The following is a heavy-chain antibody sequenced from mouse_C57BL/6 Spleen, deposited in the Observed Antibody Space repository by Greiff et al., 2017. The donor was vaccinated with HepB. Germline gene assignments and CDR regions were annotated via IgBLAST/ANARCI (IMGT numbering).Heavy chain of an antibody. J-gene: IGHJ3*01. CDR3: ATLDSSGYIAY. CDR1: GFSLTSYA. Sequence: VQLQQSGPGLVAPSQSLSITCTVSGFSLTSYAISWVRQPPGKGLEWLGVIWTGGDTNYNSALKSRLSISKDNSKSQVFLKMNSLQTDDTARYYCATLDSSGYIAYWGQGTLVTVSA. CDR2: IWTGGDT. D-gene: IGHD3-2*02. V-gene: IGHV2-9-1*01.